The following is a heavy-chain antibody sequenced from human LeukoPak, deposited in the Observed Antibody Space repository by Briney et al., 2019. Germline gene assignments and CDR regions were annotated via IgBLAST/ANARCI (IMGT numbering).Heavy chain of an antibody. D-gene: IGHD4-17*01. Sequence: GGSLRLSCAASGFTFGSYWMSWVRQAPGKGLEWVANIKQDGSEKYYVDSVKGRFTISRDNAKNSLYLQMNSLRAEDTAVYYCARDDYGALDYWGQGTLVTVSS. CDR1: GFTFGSYW. CDR3: ARDDYGALDY. J-gene: IGHJ4*02. CDR2: IKQDGSEK. V-gene: IGHV3-7*01.